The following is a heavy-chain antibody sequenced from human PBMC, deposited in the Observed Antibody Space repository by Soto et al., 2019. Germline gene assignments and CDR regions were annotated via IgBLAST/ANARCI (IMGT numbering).Heavy chain of an antibody. CDR3: ARGTTGGSCSSV. CDR1: GGSITTGEYY. J-gene: IGHJ4*02. Sequence: SETLSLTCTVSGGSITTGEYYWTWVRQPPGKGLEWIGYILHNGDTYYNTSLQSRLAISMDTSRTQFSLRLTSVTAADTAVYYCARGTTGGSCSSVWGRGTLVTVSS. D-gene: IGHD2-15*01. CDR2: ILHNGDT. V-gene: IGHV4-30-4*01.